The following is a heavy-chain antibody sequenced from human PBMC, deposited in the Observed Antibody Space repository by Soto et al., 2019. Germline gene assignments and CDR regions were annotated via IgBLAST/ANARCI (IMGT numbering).Heavy chain of an antibody. V-gene: IGHV4-31*03. CDR1: GGSISSGCYY. Sequence: QVQLQESGPGLVKPSQTLSLTCTVSGGSISSGCYYWSWIRQHPGKGLEWIGYIYYSGSTYYNTALKSRVTISVDTSKNQFSLKLSSVTSADTAVYYCARGYSSRWTQGYSSGMDVWGQVTTVTVSS. J-gene: IGHJ6*02. CDR2: IYYSGST. CDR3: ARGYSSRWTQGYSSGMDV. D-gene: IGHD6-13*01.